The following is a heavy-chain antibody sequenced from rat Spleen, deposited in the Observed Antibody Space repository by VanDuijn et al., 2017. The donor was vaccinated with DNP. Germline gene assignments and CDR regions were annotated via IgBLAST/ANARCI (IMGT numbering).Heavy chain of an antibody. CDR2: ISTSGGSI. CDR3: ARNYGGFRPWDY. Sequence: EVQLVESGGGLVQPGRSLKLSCAASGFTFSNYDMAWVRQAPTKGLEWVASISTSGGSIYYRDSVKGRYTISRDNAQNTLYLHMNSLRSEDTATYHCARNYGGFRPWDYWGQGVMVTVSS. D-gene: IGHD1-11*01. J-gene: IGHJ2*01. CDR1: GFTFSNYD. V-gene: IGHV5S23*01.